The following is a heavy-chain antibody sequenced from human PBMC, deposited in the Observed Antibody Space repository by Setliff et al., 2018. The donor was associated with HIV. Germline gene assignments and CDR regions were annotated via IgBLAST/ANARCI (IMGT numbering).Heavy chain of an antibody. Sequence: ASVKVSCKASGYTFTSDYIHWVRPAPGQGLEWMGWINPNSGGTNYAQKFQGWDTMTRDTAISTAYMELSRLRSDDTAVYYCARVGTVTTPQYYYYYMDVWGKGTTVTVSS. J-gene: IGHJ6*03. V-gene: IGHV1-2*04. CDR1: GYTFTSDY. CDR3: ARVGTVTTPQYYYYYMDV. D-gene: IGHD4-17*01. CDR2: INPNSGGT.